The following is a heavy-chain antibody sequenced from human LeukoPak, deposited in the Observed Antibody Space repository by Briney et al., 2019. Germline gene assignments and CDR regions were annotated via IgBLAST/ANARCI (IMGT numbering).Heavy chain of an antibody. J-gene: IGHJ4*02. D-gene: IGHD3-22*01. Sequence: GGSLRLSCAASGFTFSSYSMNWVRQAPGKGLEWVSYISSSSSTIYYADSVKGRFTIPRDNAKNSLYLQMNSLRAEDTAVYYCARDESYYYDSSGPSGYWGQGTLVTVSS. V-gene: IGHV3-48*01. CDR2: ISSSSSTI. CDR1: GFTFSSYS. CDR3: ARDESYYYDSSGPSGY.